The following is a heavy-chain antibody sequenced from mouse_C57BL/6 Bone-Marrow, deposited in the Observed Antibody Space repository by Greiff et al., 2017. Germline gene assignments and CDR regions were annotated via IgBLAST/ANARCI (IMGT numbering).Heavy chain of an antibody. CDR1: GYTFTSYW. CDR3: ARGYWYFDV. CDR2: IHPNSGST. V-gene: IGHV1-64*01. Sequence: QVQLQQPGAELVKPGASVKLSCKASGYTFTSYWMHWVKQRPGQGLEWIGMIHPNSGSTKYNEKFKSKATLTVDKSSSTAYMQLSSLTSEDAAVYCCARGYWYFDVWGTGTTVTVSS. J-gene: IGHJ1*03.